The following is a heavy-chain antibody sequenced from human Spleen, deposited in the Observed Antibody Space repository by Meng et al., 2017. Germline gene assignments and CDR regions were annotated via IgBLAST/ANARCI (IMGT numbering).Heavy chain of an antibody. D-gene: IGHD2-15*01. CDR2: IGGGGGT. J-gene: IGHJ6*02. Sequence: GGSLRLSCAASGFTFNNYAMTWVRQSPGKGLEWVSAIGGGGGTDYADSVKGRFTISADKSINTAYLQWSSLKASDTAMYYCARLQSVVAARLYYYGMDVWGQGTTVTVSS. CDR1: GFTFNNYA. CDR3: ARLQSVVAARLYYYGMDV. V-gene: IGHV3-23*01.